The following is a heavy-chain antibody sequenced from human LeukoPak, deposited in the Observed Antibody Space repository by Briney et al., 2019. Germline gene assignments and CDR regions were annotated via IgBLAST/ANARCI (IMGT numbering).Heavy chain of an antibody. CDR1: GFTFRDFW. D-gene: IGHD3-9*01. J-gene: IGHJ3*02. Sequence: PGGSLRLSCEVSGFTFRDFWMNWVRQAPGKGLEWVANTNQDGSQKYYVGSVRGRFTISRDNAKNTLYLQMNSLRAEDTAVYYCAGPRRLALGAFDIWGQGTMVTVSS. CDR2: TNQDGSQK. V-gene: IGHV3-7*01. CDR3: AGPRRLALGAFDI.